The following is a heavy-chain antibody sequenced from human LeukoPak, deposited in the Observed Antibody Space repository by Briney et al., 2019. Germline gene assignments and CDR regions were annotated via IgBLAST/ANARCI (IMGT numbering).Heavy chain of an antibody. J-gene: IGHJ6*02. CDR3: AKAPNYDILTGSNYYYGMDV. Sequence: GGSLRLSCAASGFTFSSYAMSWVRQAPGKGLEWVSAISGSGGSTYYADSVKGQFTISRDNSKNTLYLQMNSLRAEDTAVYYCAKAPNYDILTGSNYYYGMDVWGQGTTVTVSS. V-gene: IGHV3-23*01. D-gene: IGHD3-9*01. CDR2: ISGSGGST. CDR1: GFTFSSYA.